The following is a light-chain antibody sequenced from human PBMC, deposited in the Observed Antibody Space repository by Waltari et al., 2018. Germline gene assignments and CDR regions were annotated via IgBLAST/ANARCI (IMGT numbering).Light chain of an antibody. CDR2: KVS. Sequence: DVVMTQSPLFLPITPGQPASMTCRSIQSLLHSDGNTFLSWYLQKPGQPPRRLIYKVSNRDSGVPDRFSGSGAGTDFTLKISRVEAEDVAIYYCMQGTHFPYSFGQGTKVEIK. CDR3: MQGTHFPYS. CDR1: QSLLHSDGNTF. V-gene: IGKV2-30*02. J-gene: IGKJ2*03.